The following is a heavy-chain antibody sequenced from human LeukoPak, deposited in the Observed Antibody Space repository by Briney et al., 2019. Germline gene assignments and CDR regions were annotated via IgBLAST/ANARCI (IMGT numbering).Heavy chain of an antibody. D-gene: IGHD4-11*01. CDR2: IYYSGST. CDR1: GGSISSYC. V-gene: IGHV4-59*01. CDR3: ARDPYMYYFDY. Sequence: NPSQTLSLTRTVSGGSISSYCRSSVRQPPGKRLGWIGYIYYSGSTNYNPSLKSRVTISVDTSKNQFSLKLSSVTAADTAVYYCARDPYMYYFDYWGQGTLVTVSS. J-gene: IGHJ4*02.